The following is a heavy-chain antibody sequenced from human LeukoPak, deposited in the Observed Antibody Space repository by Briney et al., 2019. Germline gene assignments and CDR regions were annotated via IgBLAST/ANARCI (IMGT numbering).Heavy chain of an antibody. D-gene: IGHD1-26*01. V-gene: IGHV3-74*01. CDR1: GFTFSSYW. J-gene: IGHJ3*02. CDR2: INSDGSST. Sequence: GGSLRLSCAASGFTFSSYWVHWVRQAPGKGLVWVSPINSDGSSTSYADSVKGRFTISRDNAKNTLSLQMSSLRAEDTAVYYCARVGGSNAFDIWGQGTMVIVSS. CDR3: ARVGGSNAFDI.